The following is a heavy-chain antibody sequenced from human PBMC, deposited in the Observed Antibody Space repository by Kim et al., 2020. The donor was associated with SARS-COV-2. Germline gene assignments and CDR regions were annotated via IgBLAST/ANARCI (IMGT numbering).Heavy chain of an antibody. Sequence: GGSLRLSCAASGFTFSSYWMSWVRQAPGKGLEWVANIKQDGSEKYYVDSVKGRFTISRDNAKNSLYLQMNSLRAEDTAVYYCARGHIVVVTALDYWGQGTLVTVSS. D-gene: IGHD2-21*02. V-gene: IGHV3-7*01. CDR2: IKQDGSEK. CDR3: ARGHIVVVTALDY. CDR1: GFTFSSYW. J-gene: IGHJ4*02.